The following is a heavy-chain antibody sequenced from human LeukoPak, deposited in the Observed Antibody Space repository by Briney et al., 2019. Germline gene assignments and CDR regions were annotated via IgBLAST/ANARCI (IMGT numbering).Heavy chain of an antibody. J-gene: IGHJ6*03. CDR1: GFTFSSYW. CDR3: ARDLESYYYYYMDV. Sequence: GGSLRLSCAASGFTFSSYWMSWVRQAPGKGLERVANIKQDGSEKYYVDSVKGRFTISRDNAKNSLYLQMNSLRAEDTAVYYCARDLESYYYYYMDVWGKGTTVTVSS. V-gene: IGHV3-7*01. CDR2: IKQDGSEK.